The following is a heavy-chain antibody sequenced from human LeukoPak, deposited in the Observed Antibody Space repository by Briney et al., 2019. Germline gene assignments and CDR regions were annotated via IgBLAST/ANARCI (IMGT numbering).Heavy chain of an antibody. J-gene: IGHJ4*02. CDR1: GFTFSSYG. CDR2: IWYDGSNK. V-gene: IGHV3-33*01. D-gene: IGHD6-19*01. Sequence: RPGRSLRLSCAASGFTFSSYGMHWVRQAPGKGLEWVAVIWYDGSNKYYADSVKGRFTISRDNSKNTLYLQTNSLRAEDTAVYYCARDHSSGWYSDYFDYWGQGTLVTVSS. CDR3: ARDHSSGWYSDYFDY.